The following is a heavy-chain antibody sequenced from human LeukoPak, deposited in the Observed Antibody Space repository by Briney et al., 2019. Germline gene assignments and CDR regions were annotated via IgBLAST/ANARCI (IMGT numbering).Heavy chain of an antibody. D-gene: IGHD3-10*01. V-gene: IGHV3-21*01. CDR2: ISSSSSYI. CDR1: GFTFSSYS. J-gene: IGHJ4*02. Sequence: GGSLRLSCAASGFTFSSYSMNWVRQAPGKRLEWVSSISSSSSYIYYADSVKGRFTISRDNAKNSLYLQMNSLRAEDTAVYYCARGLGPYYGSGSYRYWGQGTLVTVSS. CDR3: ARGLGPYYGSGSYRY.